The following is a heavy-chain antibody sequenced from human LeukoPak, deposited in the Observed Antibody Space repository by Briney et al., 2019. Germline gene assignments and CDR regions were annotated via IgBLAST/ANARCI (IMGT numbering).Heavy chain of an antibody. CDR2: TSDRGDYT. V-gene: IGHV3-23*01. Sequence: GGSLRLSCAASGFTFTSYTMSWVRQAPGKGLEWVSGTSDRGDYTYYADSVKGRFTISRDNSKNTLYLQMNSLRAEDTALYFCAKKAQYNGNYPLDYWGQGTLVTVSS. CDR3: AKKAQYNGNYPLDY. J-gene: IGHJ4*02. CDR1: GFTFTSYT. D-gene: IGHD1-26*01.